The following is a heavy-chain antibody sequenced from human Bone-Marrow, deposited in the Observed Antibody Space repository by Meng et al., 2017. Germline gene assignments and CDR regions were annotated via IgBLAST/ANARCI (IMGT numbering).Heavy chain of an antibody. CDR1: GYTFTNYY. CDR2: INAGNGNT. V-gene: IGHV1-3*01. Sequence: QVQLVQSGAEVKKPGASVKVSCKASGYTFTNYYITWVRQAPGQGLEWMGWINAGNGNTKYSQKFQGRVTITRDTSASTAYMELSSLRSEDTAVYYCARDEGSYSDYWGQGTLVTVSS. J-gene: IGHJ4*02. CDR3: ARDEGSYSDY. D-gene: IGHD1-26*01.